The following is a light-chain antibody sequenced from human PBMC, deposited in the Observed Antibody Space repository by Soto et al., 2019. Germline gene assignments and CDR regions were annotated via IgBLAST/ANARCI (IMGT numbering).Light chain of an antibody. CDR2: DVS. Sequence: QSALTQPRSVSGSPGQSVTISCTGTSSYVGGYNYVSWYQQHPGKAPKLMIYDVSKRPSGVPDRFSGSKSGTTASLTVSGLQTEDEADYYCNSYVAGSNVFGTGTKVTVL. J-gene: IGLJ1*01. CDR1: SSYVGGYNY. V-gene: IGLV2-11*01. CDR3: NSYVAGSNV.